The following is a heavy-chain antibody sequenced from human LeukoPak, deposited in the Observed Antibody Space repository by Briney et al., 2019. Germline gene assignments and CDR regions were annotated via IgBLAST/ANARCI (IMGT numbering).Heavy chain of an antibody. Sequence: ASVKVSCKASGYTFTNYYIHWVRQAPGQGLEWMGIINPAGGSTGYAQKFQGRVTMTRDTSTSAVYMELSSLRSEDTAVYYCARYNGDLTGGFDYWGQGTLVTVSS. D-gene: IGHD4-17*01. CDR2: INPAGGST. CDR1: GYTFTNYY. CDR3: ARYNGDLTGGFDY. V-gene: IGHV1-46*01. J-gene: IGHJ4*02.